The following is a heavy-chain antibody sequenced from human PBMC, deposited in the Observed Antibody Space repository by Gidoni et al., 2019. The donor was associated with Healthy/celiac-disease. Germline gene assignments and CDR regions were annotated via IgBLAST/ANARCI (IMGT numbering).Heavy chain of an antibody. CDR2: IWYDGSNK. CDR3: ARGRLSSYDYGMDV. J-gene: IGHJ6*02. V-gene: IGHV3-33*01. CDR1: GFTFSSYG. Sequence: QVQLVESGGGVVQPGRSLRLSCAASGFTFSSYGMHWVRQAPGKGLEWVAVIWYDGSNKYYADSVKGRFTISRDNSKNTLYLQMNSLRAEDTAVYYCARGRLSSYDYGMDVWGQGTTVTVSS. D-gene: IGHD3-10*01.